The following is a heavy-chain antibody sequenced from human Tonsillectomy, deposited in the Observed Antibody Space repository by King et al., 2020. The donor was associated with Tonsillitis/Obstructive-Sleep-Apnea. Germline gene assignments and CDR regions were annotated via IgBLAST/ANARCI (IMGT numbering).Heavy chain of an antibody. Sequence: TLKESGPALVKPTETLTLTCTVSGFSLSNARMGVSWIRQPPGKALEWLAHIFSNDEKSYTTSLSSRLTISKDTSKSQVVLTMTNMDPVDTATYYCARNLGWLRSYYYDMDVWGKGTTVTVSS. D-gene: IGHD6-19*01. CDR1: GFSLSNARMG. CDR3: ARNLGWLRSYYYDMDV. J-gene: IGHJ6*04. CDR2: IFSNDEK. V-gene: IGHV2-26*01.